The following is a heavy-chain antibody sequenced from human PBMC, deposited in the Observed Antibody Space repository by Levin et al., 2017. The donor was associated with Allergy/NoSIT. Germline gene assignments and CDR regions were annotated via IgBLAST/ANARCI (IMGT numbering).Heavy chain of an antibody. CDR2: ISSSSSYI. CDR3: ARDPVRGVKVGAFDI. V-gene: IGHV3-21*01. D-gene: IGHD3-10*01. J-gene: IGHJ3*02. CDR1: GFTFSSYS. Sequence: GESLKISCAASGFTFSSYSMNWVRQAPGKGLEWVSSISSSSSYIYYADSVKGRFTISRDNAKNSLYLQMNSLRAEDTAVYYCARDPVRGVKVGAFDIWGQGTMVTVSS.